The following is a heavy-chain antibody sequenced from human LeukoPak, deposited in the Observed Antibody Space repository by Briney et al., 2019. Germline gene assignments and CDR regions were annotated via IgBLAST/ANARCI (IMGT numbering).Heavy chain of an antibody. J-gene: IGHJ4*02. V-gene: IGHV3-7*01. CDR2: MNEYGGDI. CDR3: AKGAPGAAIDY. CDR1: GFNFGGFS. D-gene: IGHD1-26*01. Sequence: PGGSLRLSCAASGFNFGGFSMSWVRQAPGKGPERVTHMNEYGGDIFYVDSVKDRFTISRDNAKNSLYLQMNSLRVEDTAVYFCAKGAPGAAIDYWGQGTLVTVSS.